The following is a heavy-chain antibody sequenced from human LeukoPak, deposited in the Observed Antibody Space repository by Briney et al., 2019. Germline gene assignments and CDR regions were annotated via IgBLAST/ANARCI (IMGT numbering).Heavy chain of an antibody. J-gene: IGHJ4*02. Sequence: GGSLRLSCAASGFTFSSYAMHWVRQAPGKGLEWVGFIRSKTYGGTTEYAASVKGRFTISRDDSKSIAYLQMNSLKIEDTAVYYCTRPSGSGRYLPSRWGQGTLVTVSS. CDR2: IRSKTYGGTT. V-gene: IGHV3-49*04. CDR1: GFTFSSYA. CDR3: TRPSGSGRYLPSR. D-gene: IGHD6-19*01.